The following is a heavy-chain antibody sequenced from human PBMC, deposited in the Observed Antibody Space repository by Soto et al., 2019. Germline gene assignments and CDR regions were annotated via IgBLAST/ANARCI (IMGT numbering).Heavy chain of an antibody. J-gene: IGHJ4*02. V-gene: IGHV3-23*01. D-gene: IGHD6-6*01. CDR1: GFTFINYA. CDR2: ISASGGST. Sequence: EVQLLESGGGLVQPGGSLRLSCAASGFTFINYAMTWVRQAPGKGLEWVSGISASGGSTYYADSVKGRFTISRDNSKNTLYLQMNSLRAEDTALYYWAKDRGSLYSSSSPLDYWGQGTLVTVSS. CDR3: AKDRGSLYSSSSPLDY.